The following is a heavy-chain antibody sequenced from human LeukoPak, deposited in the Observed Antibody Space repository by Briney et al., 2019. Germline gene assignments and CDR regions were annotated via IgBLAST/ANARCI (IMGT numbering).Heavy chain of an antibody. J-gene: IGHJ3*02. V-gene: IGHV4-59*08. CDR3: ARRPLGWGNAFDI. CDR1: GGSISSNY. Sequence: PSETLSLTCTVSGGSISSNYWSWIRQPPGKGLEWIGYIYYSGSTNYNPSLKSRVTISVDTSKNQFSLKLSSVTAADTAVYYCARRPLGWGNAFDIWGQGTMVTVSS. D-gene: IGHD3-16*01. CDR2: IYYSGST.